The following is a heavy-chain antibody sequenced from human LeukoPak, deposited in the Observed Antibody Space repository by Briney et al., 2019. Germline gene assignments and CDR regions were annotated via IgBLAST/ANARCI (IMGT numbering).Heavy chain of an antibody. V-gene: IGHV3-48*04. D-gene: IGHD1-14*01. J-gene: IGHJ4*02. CDR2: ISTSSSPI. CDR3: ARDNRGFDY. Sequence: GGSLRLSCAASGFTFSSYNFNWVRQAPGKGLEGISYISTSSSPIYYADSVKGRFTISRDNAKNSLYLQMNSLRAEDTAVYYCARDNRGFDYWGQGTLVTVSS. CDR1: GFTFSSYN.